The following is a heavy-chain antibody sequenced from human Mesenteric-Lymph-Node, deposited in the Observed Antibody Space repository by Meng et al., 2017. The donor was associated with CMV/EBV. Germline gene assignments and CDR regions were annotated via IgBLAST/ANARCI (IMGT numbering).Heavy chain of an antibody. D-gene: IGHD6-25*01. V-gene: IGHV3-30*02. CDR2: IRYDGSTK. CDR3: AKDLSSSGLTPPTHDY. Sequence: GESLKISCAASGFIFSDYAMHWVRQAPGKGLEWVACIRYDGSTKYYADSVKGRFTISRDNSKNTLYLQMDSLRAEDTAVYYCAKDLSSSGLTPPTHDYWGQGTLVTVSS. CDR1: GFIFSDYA. J-gene: IGHJ4*02.